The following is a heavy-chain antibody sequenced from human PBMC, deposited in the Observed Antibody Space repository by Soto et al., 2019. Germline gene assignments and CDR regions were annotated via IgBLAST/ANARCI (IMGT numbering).Heavy chain of an antibody. D-gene: IGHD4-17*01. CDR2: IWYDGTQK. J-gene: IGHJ4*02. CDR1: GFTFNTYS. CDR3: ARAGGTTVTGLWHFDS. Sequence: GGSLRLSCEACGFTFNTYSMHWVRQPPGKGLEWLAAIWYDGTQKYYADSVKGRFIISRDNSKKTPYLEMNSLRAEDTAVYYCARAGGTTVTGLWHFDSWGQGTLVTVSS. V-gene: IGHV3-33*01.